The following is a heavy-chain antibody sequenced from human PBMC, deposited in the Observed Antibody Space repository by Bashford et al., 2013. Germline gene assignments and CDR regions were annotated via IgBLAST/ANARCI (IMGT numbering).Heavy chain of an antibody. CDR3: ARDQGAFYDFWGLDQ. Sequence: ASVKVSCKTSGYMFTGYYIHWVRQAPEQGLELMGWINPYSGGTDYAQKFKGRVTMTRDTSVSTAYMELNRLTVDDTAIYYCARDQGAFYDFWGLDQWGQGTLVTVSS. CDR2: INPYSGGT. V-gene: IGHV1-2*02. CDR1: GYMFTGYY. J-gene: IGHJ4*02. D-gene: IGHD3-3*01.